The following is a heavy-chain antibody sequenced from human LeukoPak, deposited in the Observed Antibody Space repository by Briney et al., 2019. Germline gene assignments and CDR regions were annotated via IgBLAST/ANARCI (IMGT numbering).Heavy chain of an antibody. CDR2: IYSSETT. Sequence: SETLSLTCTVCGGSITAHDWSWIRQPPGKGLEWIGYIYSSETTEYKPSLKSRVTISADTSKNQFSLKLTSVTAADTAIYYCARRNDFDIWGQGTMVTVSS. CDR1: GGSITAHD. V-gene: IGHV4-4*08. J-gene: IGHJ3*02. CDR3: ARRNDFDI.